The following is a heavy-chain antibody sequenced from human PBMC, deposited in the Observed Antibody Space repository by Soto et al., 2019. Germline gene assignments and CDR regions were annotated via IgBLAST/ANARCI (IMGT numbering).Heavy chain of an antibody. V-gene: IGHV3-23*01. Sequence: GASVKVSCAASGFTFSSYAMSWVRQAPGKGLEWVSTISGSGGSTYYAESLKGRFTISRDNSKNTLFLQMSSQRAEDTAVYYCAKEAVSGWYYFDYWGPGTLVTVSS. CDR3: AKEAVSGWYYFDY. D-gene: IGHD6-19*01. J-gene: IGHJ4*02. CDR1: GFTFSSYA. CDR2: ISGSGGST.